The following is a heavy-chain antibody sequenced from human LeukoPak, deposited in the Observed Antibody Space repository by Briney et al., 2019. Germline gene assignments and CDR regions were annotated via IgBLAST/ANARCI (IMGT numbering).Heavy chain of an antibody. CDR3: ARVPNYGDYVFDY. V-gene: IGHV3-66*01. CDR2: IYSGGST. D-gene: IGHD4-17*01. CDR1: GFTVSSNY. J-gene: IGHJ4*02. Sequence: PGGSLRLSCAASGFTVSSNYMSWVRQAPGKGLEWVSVIYSGGSTYYADSVKGRFTISRDNSKNTLYLQMNSLRAEDTAVYYCARVPNYGDYVFDYWGQGTLVTVSS.